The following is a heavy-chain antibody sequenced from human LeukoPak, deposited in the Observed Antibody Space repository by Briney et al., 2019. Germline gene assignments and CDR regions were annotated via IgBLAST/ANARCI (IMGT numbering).Heavy chain of an antibody. Sequence: PGGSLRLSCAASGLTFSSYAMHWVRQAPGKGLDWVAVISYDGSNKYYADSVKGRFTISRDNSKNTLYLQMNSLRAEDTAVYYCARDLEGQLVLGLDYWGQGTLVTVSS. CDR2: ISYDGSNK. V-gene: IGHV3-30-3*01. D-gene: IGHD6-6*01. CDR3: ARDLEGQLVLGLDY. J-gene: IGHJ4*02. CDR1: GLTFSSYA.